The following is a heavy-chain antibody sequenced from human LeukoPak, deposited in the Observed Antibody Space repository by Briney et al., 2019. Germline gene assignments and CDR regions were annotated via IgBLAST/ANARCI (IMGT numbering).Heavy chain of an antibody. Sequence: GGSLRLSCAASGFTFSSNAMSWVSQAPGKGLEWVSAISGSGGSTYYADSVKGRFTISRDNSKNTLYLQMNSLRAEDTAVYYCAKDWRSPIVVVTAMLGYWGQGTLVTVSS. CDR3: AKDWRSPIVVVTAMLGY. V-gene: IGHV3-23*01. CDR1: GFTFSSNA. D-gene: IGHD2-21*02. J-gene: IGHJ4*02. CDR2: ISGSGGST.